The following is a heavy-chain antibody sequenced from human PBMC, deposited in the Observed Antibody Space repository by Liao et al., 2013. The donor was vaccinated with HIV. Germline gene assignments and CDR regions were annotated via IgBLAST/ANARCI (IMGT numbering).Heavy chain of an antibody. CDR3: ARGRSSGWYPYYYMDV. D-gene: IGHD6-13*01. V-gene: IGHV4-4*07. Sequence: QVQLQESGPGLVKPSETLSLTCTVSGGSISSYYWSWIRQPAGKGLEWIGRIYTSGSTNYNPSLKSRVTISVDTSKNQFSLKLSSVTAADTAVYYCARGRSSGWYPYYYMDVWGKGTTVTVSS. CDR1: GGSISSYY. CDR2: IYTSGST. J-gene: IGHJ6*03.